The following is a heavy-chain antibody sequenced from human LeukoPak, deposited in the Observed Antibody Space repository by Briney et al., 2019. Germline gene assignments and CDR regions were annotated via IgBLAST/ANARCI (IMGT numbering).Heavy chain of an antibody. D-gene: IGHD6-6*01. Sequence: SETLSLTCTVSGGSISSYYWSWIRQPPGKGLEWIGYICYSGSTNYNPSLKSRVTISVDTSKNQFSLKLSSVTAADTAVYYCARVGSIAARAFDYWGQGTLVTVSS. J-gene: IGHJ4*02. V-gene: IGHV4-59*01. CDR3: ARVGSIAARAFDY. CDR2: ICYSGST. CDR1: GGSISSYY.